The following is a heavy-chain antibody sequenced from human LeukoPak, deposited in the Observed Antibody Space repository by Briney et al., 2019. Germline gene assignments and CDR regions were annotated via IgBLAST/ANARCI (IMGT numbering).Heavy chain of an antibody. V-gene: IGHV3-30*02. Sequence: PGGSLRLSCAASGFTFSTYEMHWVRQAPGKGLEWVAFIQYDGNNKYYADFVKGRITISRDNSKNTLYLHMNSLRTEDTAVYYCAKIEGKYQLANVPDHWGQGTLVTVSS. CDR3: AKIEGKYQLANVPDH. J-gene: IGHJ4*02. CDR2: IQYDGNNK. CDR1: GFTFSTYE. D-gene: IGHD2-2*01.